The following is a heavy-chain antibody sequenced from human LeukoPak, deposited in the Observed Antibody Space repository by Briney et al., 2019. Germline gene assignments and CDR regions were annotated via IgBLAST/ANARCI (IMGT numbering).Heavy chain of an antibody. CDR1: GYTFTSYD. CDR2: MNPNSGNT. Sequence: GASVKVSCKASGYTFTSYDINWVRQATGQGLEWMGWMNPNSGNTGYAQKFQGRVTMTRNTSISTAYMELSSLRSEDTAVYYCARGQQWLIPDYYYYYGMDVWGQGTTVTVSS. CDR3: ARGQQWLIPDYYYYYGMDV. V-gene: IGHV1-8*01. D-gene: IGHD6-19*01. J-gene: IGHJ6*02.